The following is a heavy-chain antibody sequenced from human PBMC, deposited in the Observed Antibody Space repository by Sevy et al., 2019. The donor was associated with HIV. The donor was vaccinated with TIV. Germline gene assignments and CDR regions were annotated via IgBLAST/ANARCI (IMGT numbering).Heavy chain of an antibody. CDR2: IYYSGST. CDR1: GGSISSYY. J-gene: IGHJ4*02. V-gene: IGHV4-59*01. CDR3: ARSKLGTYYYDSSGYYGEFDY. Sequence: SETLSLTCTVSGGSISSYYWSWIRQPPGKGLEWIGYIYYSGSTNYNPSLKSRVTISVDTSKNQFSLKLSSVTAADTAGYYCARSKLGTYYYDSSGYYGEFDYWGQGTLVTVSS. D-gene: IGHD3-22*01.